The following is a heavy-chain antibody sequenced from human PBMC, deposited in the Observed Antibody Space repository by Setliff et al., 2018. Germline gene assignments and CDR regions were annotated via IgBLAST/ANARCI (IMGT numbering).Heavy chain of an antibody. Sequence: SETLSLTCTVSGASISSHYWSWIRQPPGKGLEWIGSMYYTGSTNCNPSLKSRVTISVDTSKKQFSLRLNSVTAADTAVYYCARQGTAIRWFDPWGQGTLVTVSS. CDR3: ARQGTAIRWFDP. D-gene: IGHD3-10*01. CDR1: GASISSHY. V-gene: IGHV4-59*11. J-gene: IGHJ5*02. CDR2: MYYTGST.